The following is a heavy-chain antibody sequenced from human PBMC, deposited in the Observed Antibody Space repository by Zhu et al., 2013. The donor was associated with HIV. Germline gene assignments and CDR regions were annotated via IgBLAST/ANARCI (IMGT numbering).Heavy chain of an antibody. D-gene: IGHD3-22*01. CDR3: IRRAFYYDRSWFDP. V-gene: IGHV1-69*01. CDR1: GYTFIIYY. Sequence: QVQLVQSGAEVRKPGASVKISCTASGYTFIIYYIHWVRQAPGQGPEWMGGIIPIFGSANYAQRFQGRVTITADESTRTAYMELSTLRSEDTAVYYCIRRAFYYDRSWFDPWGQGTLVTVSS. CDR2: IIPIFGSA. J-gene: IGHJ5*02.